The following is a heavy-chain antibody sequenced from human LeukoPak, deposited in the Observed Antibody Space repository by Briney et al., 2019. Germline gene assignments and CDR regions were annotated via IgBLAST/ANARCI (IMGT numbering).Heavy chain of an antibody. Sequence: SVKVSCKASGGTFSSYAISLVRQAPGQGLEWMGGIIPIFGTANYAQRFQGRVTITTDESTSTAYMELSSQRSEDTAVYYCARGTWYSSGCYFDYWGQGTLVTVSS. D-gene: IGHD6-19*01. J-gene: IGHJ4*02. CDR1: GGTFSSYA. V-gene: IGHV1-69*05. CDR3: ARGTWYSSGCYFDY. CDR2: IIPIFGTA.